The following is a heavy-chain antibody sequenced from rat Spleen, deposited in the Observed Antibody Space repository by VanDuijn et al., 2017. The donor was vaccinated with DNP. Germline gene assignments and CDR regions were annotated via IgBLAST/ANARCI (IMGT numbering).Heavy chain of an antibody. CDR2: FSSGGCNT. V-gene: IGHV5S23*01. CDR1: GFTFSNYD. J-gene: IGHJ2*01. Sequence: EVQLVESGGGLVLPGRSLKLSCAASGFTFSNYDMAWVRQAPTRGLEWVASFSSGGCNTYYRDSVKGRFTISRDNAKNPLSLQMDSLRSEDTATYYYTRRRGDYFDYWGQGVMVTVSS. CDR3: TRRRGDYFDY.